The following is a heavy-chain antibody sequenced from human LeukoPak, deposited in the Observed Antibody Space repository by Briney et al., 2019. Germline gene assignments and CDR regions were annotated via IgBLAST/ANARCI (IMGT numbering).Heavy chain of an antibody. Sequence: SVKVSCKASGYTFTSYDINWVRQAPGQGLEWMGGIIPIFGTANYAQKLQGRVTITADESTSTAYMELSSLRSEDTAVYYCARDLQGGSDYWGQGTLVTVSS. V-gene: IGHV1-69*13. CDR1: GYTFTSYD. CDR3: ARDLQGGSDY. J-gene: IGHJ4*02. CDR2: IIPIFGTA. D-gene: IGHD2-15*01.